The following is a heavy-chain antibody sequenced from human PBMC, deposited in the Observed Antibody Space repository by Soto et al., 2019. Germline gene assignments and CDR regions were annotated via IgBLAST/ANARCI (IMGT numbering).Heavy chain of an antibody. J-gene: IGHJ4*02. Sequence: QLVESGGDLVQSGGILRLSCAASGYTFSNYAMSWVRQAPGKGLEWVSSTSGGGDRTYYTDSVKGRFTMSRDNSRNTLYLQINSPRGEDTAIYFCVKEGPIAVAAAPSLYDFDLWGLGTLVTVSA. CDR3: VKEGPIAVAAAPSLYDFDL. D-gene: IGHD6-19*01. V-gene: IGHV3-23*04. CDR2: TSGGGDRT. CDR1: GYTFSNYA.